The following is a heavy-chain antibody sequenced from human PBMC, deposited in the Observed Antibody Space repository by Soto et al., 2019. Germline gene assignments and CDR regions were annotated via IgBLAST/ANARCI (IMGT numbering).Heavy chain of an antibody. CDR3: ARARYYYDSSGYCLFDY. CDR2: IYYSGST. Sequence: QVQLQESGPGLVKPSQTLSLTCTVSGGSISSGGYYWSWIRQHPGKGLEWIGYIYYSGSTYYNPSLKSRLTLSADTSKNQFSLKLSSVTAADTAVYYCARARYYYDSSGYCLFDYWGQGTLVTVSS. J-gene: IGHJ4*02. D-gene: IGHD3-22*01. CDR1: GGSISSGGYY. V-gene: IGHV4-31*03.